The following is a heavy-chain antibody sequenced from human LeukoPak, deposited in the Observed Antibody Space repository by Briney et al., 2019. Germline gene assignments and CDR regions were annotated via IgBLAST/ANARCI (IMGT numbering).Heavy chain of an antibody. D-gene: IGHD1-26*01. V-gene: IGHV1-69*04. CDR2: IIPILGIA. Sequence: SVKVSCKASGGTFSSYAISWVRQAPGQGLEWMGRIIPILGIANYAQKFQGRVTITADKSTSTAYMELSSLRSEDTAVYYCARGHRYSGSYPYWGQGTLVTVSS. J-gene: IGHJ4*02. CDR1: GGTFSSYA. CDR3: ARGHRYSGSYPY.